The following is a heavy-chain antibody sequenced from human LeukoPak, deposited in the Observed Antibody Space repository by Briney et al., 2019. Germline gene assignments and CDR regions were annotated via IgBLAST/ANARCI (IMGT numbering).Heavy chain of an antibody. J-gene: IGHJ6*02. CDR1: GYTLTSYG. CDR3: ARDLCSGGSCYLYYYYYGMDV. D-gene: IGHD2-15*01. Sequence: ASVKVSCKASGYTLTSYGISWVRQAPGQGLEWMGWISAYNGNTNYAQKLQGRVTMTTDTSTSTAYMELRSLRSDDTAVYYCARDLCSGGSCYLYYYYYGMDVWGQGTTVTVSS. V-gene: IGHV1-18*01. CDR2: ISAYNGNT.